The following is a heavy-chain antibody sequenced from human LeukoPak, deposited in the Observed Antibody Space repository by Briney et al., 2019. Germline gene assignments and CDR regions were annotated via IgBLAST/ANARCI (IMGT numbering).Heavy chain of an antibody. D-gene: IGHD1-14*01. CDR2: IKQDGSEK. CDR3: ARNQRRLDY. Sequence: GGSLRLSCAASGFTFSDYYMSWIRQAPGKGLELGANIKQDGSEKYYVDSVKGRFTISRDNAKNSLYLQMNSLRAEDTAVYYCARNQRRLDYWGQGTLVTVSS. J-gene: IGHJ4*02. V-gene: IGHV3-7*01. CDR1: GFTFSDYY.